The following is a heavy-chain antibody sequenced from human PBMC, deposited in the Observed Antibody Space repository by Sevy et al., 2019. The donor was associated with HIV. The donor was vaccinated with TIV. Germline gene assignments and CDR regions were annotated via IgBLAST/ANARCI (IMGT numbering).Heavy chain of an antibody. CDR2: ITRDGSST. CDR1: GFTFSNYW. D-gene: IGHD5-18*01. J-gene: IGHJ4*02. CDR3: VRDNLGYTYGYASV. V-gene: IGHV3-74*01. Sequence: GGSLRLSCATSGFTFSNYWMHWVRLLPGKGLEWVSRITRDGSSTSYADSVKGRFTISRGNAKNTLHLQMISLRAEAWALYYCVRDNLGYTYGYASVWGQGSLVTVSS.